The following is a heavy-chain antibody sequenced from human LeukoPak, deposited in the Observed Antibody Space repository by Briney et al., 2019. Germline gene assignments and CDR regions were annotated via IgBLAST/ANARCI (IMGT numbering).Heavy chain of an antibody. D-gene: IGHD3-9*01. CDR3: ARLDNRFLTGSY. CDR2: ICYSGNT. CDR1: GVSISSSNSY. J-gene: IGHJ4*02. Sequence: PSETLSLTCTVSGVSISSSNSYWGWIRQPPGKGLEWIGSICYSGNTYYNASLKSRVTMSVDTSKNQFSLKLSSVTAADTAVYYCARLDNRFLTGSYWGQGTLVTVSS. V-gene: IGHV4-39*01.